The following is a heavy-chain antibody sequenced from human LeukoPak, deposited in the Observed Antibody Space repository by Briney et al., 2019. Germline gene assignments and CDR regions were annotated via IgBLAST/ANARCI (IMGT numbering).Heavy chain of an antibody. J-gene: IGHJ4*02. CDR1: GASISNNRYY. D-gene: IGHD5-12*01. Sequence: SETLSLTCTVSGASISNNRYYWAWIRQPPGGALEWIGSIYFGGNTFYNPSLKSRVTISIDTSKNQFSLRLSSVTAVDTATYYCARRTIVATIDYWGQGMLVTVSS. CDR2: IYFGGNT. V-gene: IGHV4-39*01. CDR3: ARRTIVATIDY.